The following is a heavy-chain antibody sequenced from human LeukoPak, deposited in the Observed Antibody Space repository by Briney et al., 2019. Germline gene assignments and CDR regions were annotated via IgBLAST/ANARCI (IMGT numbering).Heavy chain of an antibody. J-gene: IGHJ5*02. CDR1: GGSFSGYY. V-gene: IGHV4-34*01. Sequence: SESLSLTCAASGGSFSGYYWSWIRQSPGNGLEWIGEINHSGSTNYNPSLKSRVTISVDTSKNQFSLKLSSVTAADTAVYYCAREREGWFGEFLWFDPWGQGTLIT. CDR2: INHSGST. CDR3: AREREGWFGEFLWFDP. D-gene: IGHD3-10*01.